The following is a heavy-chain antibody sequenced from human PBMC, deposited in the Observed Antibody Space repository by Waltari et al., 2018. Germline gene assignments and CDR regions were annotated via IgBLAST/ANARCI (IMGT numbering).Heavy chain of an antibody. D-gene: IGHD3-10*01. CDR3: ARSLYMVRGVHDAFDI. CDR2: IYYSGST. CDR1: GGSISSYY. Sequence: QVQLQESGPGLVKPSETLSLTCPVSGGSISSYYWSWIRQPPGKGLEWIGYIYYSGSTNYNPSLKSRVTISVDTSKNQFSLKLSSVTAADTAVYYCARSLYMVRGVHDAFDIWGQGTMVTVSS. J-gene: IGHJ3*02. V-gene: IGHV4-59*01.